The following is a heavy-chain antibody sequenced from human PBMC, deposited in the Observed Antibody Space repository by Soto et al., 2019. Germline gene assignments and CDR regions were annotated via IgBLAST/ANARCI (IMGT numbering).Heavy chain of an antibody. CDR2: INHSGST. CDR3: GRGADSSGYPSPYDY. J-gene: IGHJ4*02. V-gene: IGHV4-34*01. CDR1: GGSFSGYY. D-gene: IGHD3-22*01. Sequence: SETLSLTCAVYGGSFSGYYWSWIRQPPGKGLEWIGEINHSGSTNYNPSLKSRVTISVDTSKNQFSLKLSSVTAADTAVYYCGRGADSSGYPSPYDYWGQGTLVTVSS.